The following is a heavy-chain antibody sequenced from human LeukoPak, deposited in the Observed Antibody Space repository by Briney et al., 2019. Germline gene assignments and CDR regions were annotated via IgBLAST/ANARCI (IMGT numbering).Heavy chain of an antibody. CDR1: GGSISSYY. V-gene: IGHV4-59*01. D-gene: IGHD3-3*01. CDR2: IYYSGST. Sequence: PSETLSLTCTVSGGSISSYYWSWTRQPPGEGLEWIGYIYYSGSTNYNPSLKSRVTISVDTSKNQFSLKLSSVTAADTAVYYCARVSRSWSGYYPYYFDYWGQGTLVTVSS. CDR3: ARVSRSWSGYYPYYFDY. J-gene: IGHJ4*02.